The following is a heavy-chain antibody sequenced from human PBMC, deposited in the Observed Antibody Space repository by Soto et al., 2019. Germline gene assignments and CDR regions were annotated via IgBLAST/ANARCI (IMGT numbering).Heavy chain of an antibody. CDR1: GFTFSSYA. V-gene: IGHV3-23*01. D-gene: IGHD6-6*01. CDR3: AKESSGFVARQPRGNWFDP. Sequence: PGGSLRLSCAASGFTFSSYAMSWVRQAPGKGLEWVSAISGSGGSTYYADSVKGRFTISRDNSKNTLYLQMNSLRAEDTAVYYCAKESSGFVARQPRGNWFDPGGQGTLVTVSS. CDR2: ISGSGGST. J-gene: IGHJ5*02.